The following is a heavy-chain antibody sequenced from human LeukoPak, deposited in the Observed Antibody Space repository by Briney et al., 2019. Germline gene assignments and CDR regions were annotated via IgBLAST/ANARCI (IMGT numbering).Heavy chain of an antibody. D-gene: IGHD2-21*02. Sequence: PGGSLRLSCAASGFTFSSYSMNWVRQAPEKGLEWVSSISSSSSYIYYADSVKGRFTISRDNAKNSLYLQMNSLRAEDTAVYYCARDSAYCGGDCYSSRYYYYYYMDVWGKGTTVTVSS. J-gene: IGHJ6*03. CDR2: ISSSSSYI. CDR3: ARDSAYCGGDCYSSRYYYYYYMDV. CDR1: GFTFSSYS. V-gene: IGHV3-21*01.